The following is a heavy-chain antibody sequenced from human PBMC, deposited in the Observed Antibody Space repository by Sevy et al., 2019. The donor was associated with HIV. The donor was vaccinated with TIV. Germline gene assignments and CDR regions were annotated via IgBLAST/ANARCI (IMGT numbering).Heavy chain of an antibody. V-gene: IGHV3-21*01. J-gene: IGHJ6*02. CDR1: GFTFSSYS. D-gene: IGHD2-2*03. CDR2: ISSSSSYI. Sequence: GGSLRLSCAASGFTFSSYSMNWVRQAPGKGLEWVSSISSSSSYIYYADSVKGRFTISRDNAKNSLYLQMNSLRAEDTAVYYCVREGGYCSSTSCYWNYYYGMDVWGQGTTVTVSS. CDR3: VREGGYCSSTSCYWNYYYGMDV.